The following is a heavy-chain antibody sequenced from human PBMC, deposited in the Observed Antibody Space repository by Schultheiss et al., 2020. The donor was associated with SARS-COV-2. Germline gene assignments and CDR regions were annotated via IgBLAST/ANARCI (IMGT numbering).Heavy chain of an antibody. CDR3: ASSPRTAELTFPGRDYYYGMDV. J-gene: IGHJ6*02. CDR2: INPSGGST. V-gene: IGHV1-46*01. Sequence: ASVKVSCKASGGTFSSYAISWVRQAPGQGLEWMGIINPSGGSTSYAQKFQGRVTITRDTSASTAYMELSSLRSEDTAVYYCASSPRTAELTFPGRDYYYGMDVWGQGTTVTVSS. D-gene: IGHD3-16*01. CDR1: GGTFSSYA.